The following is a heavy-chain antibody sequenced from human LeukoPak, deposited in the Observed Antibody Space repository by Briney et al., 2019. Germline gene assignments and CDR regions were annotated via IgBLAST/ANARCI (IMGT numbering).Heavy chain of an antibody. J-gene: IGHJ4*02. Sequence: GASVKVSCKASGYTFTSYYMHWVRQAPGQGLEGMGLINPSGGSTSYAQKFQGRVTMTRDTSTNTVYMQLSSLRTEDTAVYYCVGGDILTGYYNLDYWGQGTLVTVSS. CDR1: GYTFTSYY. CDR3: VGGDILTGYYNLDY. V-gene: IGHV1-46*01. D-gene: IGHD3-9*01. CDR2: INPSGGST.